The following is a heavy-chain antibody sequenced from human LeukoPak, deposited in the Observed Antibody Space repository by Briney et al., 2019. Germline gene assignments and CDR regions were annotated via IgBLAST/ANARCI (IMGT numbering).Heavy chain of an antibody. D-gene: IGHD4-11*01. CDR3: ARAMTTVKYYYYYMDV. CDR1: GYTFTSYG. Sequence: SVKVSCKASGYTFTSYGIIWVRQAPGQGLEWMGGIIPIFGTANYAQKFQGRVTITADESTSTAYMELSSLRSEDTAVYYCARAMTTVKYYYYYMDVWGKGTTVTVSS. J-gene: IGHJ6*03. CDR2: IIPIFGTA. V-gene: IGHV1-69*13.